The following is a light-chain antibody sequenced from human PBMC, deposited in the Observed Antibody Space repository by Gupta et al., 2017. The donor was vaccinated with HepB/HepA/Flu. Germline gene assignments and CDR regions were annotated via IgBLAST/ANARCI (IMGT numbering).Light chain of an antibody. CDR3: CSYAGSYTHYV. CDR2: DVS. J-gene: IGLJ1*01. CDR1: SSDVGNYNY. Sequence: QSALTQPRSVYGSPGQSVTISCTGSSSDVGNYNYVSWYQHHPGKAPKLMIYDVSKWPTGVPDRFSGSKSGNTASLTISGLQAEDEADYYCCSYAGSYTHYVFGTGTKVTVL. V-gene: IGLV2-11*01.